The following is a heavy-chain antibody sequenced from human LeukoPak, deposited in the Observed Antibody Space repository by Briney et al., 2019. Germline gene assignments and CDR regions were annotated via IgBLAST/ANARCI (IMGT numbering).Heavy chain of an antibody. Sequence: ASVKVSCKPSGYSFISYGITWVRQAPGQGLEWMGWISPYSGTTDHAQSLQGRVTMTTDTSTSTAYLELRSLTSDDTAVYYCAXXRXGGYDDNWFDPWGQGTLVTVSS. D-gene: IGHD5-12*01. J-gene: IGHJ5*02. CDR3: AXXRXGGYDDNWFDP. CDR2: ISPYSGTT. V-gene: IGHV1-18*01. CDR1: GYSFISYG.